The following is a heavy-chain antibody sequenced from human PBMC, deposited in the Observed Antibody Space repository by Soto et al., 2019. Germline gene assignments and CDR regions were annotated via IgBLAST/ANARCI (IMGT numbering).Heavy chain of an antibody. V-gene: IGHV1-18*01. D-gene: IGHD2-15*01. CDR1: GYTFTSYG. CDR3: ARNLPLGYCSGGSCYKDWFAP. CDR2: ISAYNGNT. Sequence: ASVKVSCKASGYTFTSYGISWVRQAPGQGLEWMGWISAYNGNTNYAQKLQGRVTMTTDTSTSTAYMELRSLRSDDTAVYYCARNLPLGYCSGGSCYKDWFAPWGQGTLVTVSS. J-gene: IGHJ5*02.